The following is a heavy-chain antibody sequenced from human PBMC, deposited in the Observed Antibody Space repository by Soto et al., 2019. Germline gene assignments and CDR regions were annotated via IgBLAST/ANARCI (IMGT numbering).Heavy chain of an antibody. J-gene: IGHJ4*02. CDR3: ARGGRGGFDY. D-gene: IGHD3-16*01. V-gene: IGHV3-74*01. CDR1: GFTFSTYW. Sequence: EVQLVESGGGLVQPGGSLRLSCAASGFTFSTYWMHWVRQAPGKGLVWVSRINIDGSSTNYADSVKGRFTFSRDNAKNTLYLQMNSLRADDAAVYYCARGGRGGFDYWGQGTLVTVSS. CDR2: INIDGSST.